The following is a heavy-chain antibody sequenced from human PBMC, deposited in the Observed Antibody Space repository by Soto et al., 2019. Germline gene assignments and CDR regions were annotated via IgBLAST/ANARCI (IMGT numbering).Heavy chain of an antibody. J-gene: IGHJ6*02. D-gene: IGHD1-26*01. CDR2: ISGSGGST. V-gene: IGHV3-23*01. CDR3: AKGATGYYYYGMDV. CDR1: GFTFSSYA. Sequence: EVQLLESGGGLVEPGGSLRLSCAASGFTFSSYAMSWVRQAPGKGLEWVSAISGSGGSTYYADSVKGRFTISRDNSKNTLYLQMNSLRAEDTAVYNCAKGATGYYYYGMDVWGQGTTVTVSS.